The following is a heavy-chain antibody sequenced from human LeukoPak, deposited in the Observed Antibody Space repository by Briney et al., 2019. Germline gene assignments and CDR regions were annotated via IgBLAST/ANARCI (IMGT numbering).Heavy chain of an antibody. CDR3: ARGYCSSTSCPKAYYFDY. D-gene: IGHD2-2*01. V-gene: IGHV3-74*01. CDR2: INSDGSST. Sequence: PGGSLRLSCAASGFTFSSYWMHWVRQALGKGLVWVSRINSDGSSTSYADSVRGRFTISRDNAKNTLYLQMNSLRAEDTAVYYCARGYCSSTSCPKAYYFDYWGQGTLVTVSS. J-gene: IGHJ4*02. CDR1: GFTFSSYW.